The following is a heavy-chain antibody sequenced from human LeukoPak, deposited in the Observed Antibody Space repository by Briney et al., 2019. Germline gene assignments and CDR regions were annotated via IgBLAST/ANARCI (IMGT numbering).Heavy chain of an antibody. J-gene: IGHJ4*02. CDR1: GFTFSSYA. CDR3: AKVSRYCSGGSCYYHPFDY. D-gene: IGHD2-15*01. V-gene: IGHV3-23*01. Sequence: GGSLRLPCAASGFTFSSYAMSWVRQAPGKGLEWVSVISGSGGSTYYAESVKGRFTISRDNSKNTLYLQMNSLRAEDTAVYYCAKVSRYCSGGSCYYHPFDYWGQGTLVTVSS. CDR2: ISGSGGST.